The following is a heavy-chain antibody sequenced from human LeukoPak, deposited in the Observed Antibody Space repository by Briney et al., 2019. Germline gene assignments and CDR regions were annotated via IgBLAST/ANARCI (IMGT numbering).Heavy chain of an antibody. J-gene: IGHJ4*02. V-gene: IGHV3-7*01. CDR1: GFIFTNYF. CDR2: IKHDGSEK. CDR3: ATDRGWRTSGYYLYYFEY. D-gene: IGHD3-3*01. Sequence: GSLRLSCAASGFIFTNYFMSWVRQAPGKGLEGVASIKHDGSEKYCVDSVRGRFTISRDNTMNSLYLQMSSLRAEDTAVYYCATDRGWRTSGYYLYYFEYWGQGTLVTYSS.